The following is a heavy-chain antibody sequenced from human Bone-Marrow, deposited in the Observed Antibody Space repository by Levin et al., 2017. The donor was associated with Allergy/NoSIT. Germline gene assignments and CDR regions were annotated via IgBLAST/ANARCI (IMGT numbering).Heavy chain of an antibody. CDR3: ARLAGAPLNPPFDY. J-gene: IGHJ4*02. Sequence: SETLSLTCTVSGASVTSDHWSWVRQPPGDGLESIGYIYYPGGTIYNPSLKSRVTISLDTSQNQFSLSLTSVTAADTAVYYCARLAGAPLNPPFDYWGQGLLVTVSS. V-gene: IGHV4-59*08. CDR2: IYYPGGT. CDR1: GASVTSDH. D-gene: IGHD1-14*01.